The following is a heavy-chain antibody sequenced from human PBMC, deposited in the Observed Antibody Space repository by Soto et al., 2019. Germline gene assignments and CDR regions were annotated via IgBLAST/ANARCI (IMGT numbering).Heavy chain of an antibody. J-gene: IGHJ4*02. CDR3: AKDYFSGYGPYYFDY. D-gene: IGHD3-16*01. Sequence: EVQLLESGGGLVQPGGSLRLSCAASGFTFSSYAMSWVRQAPGKGLEWVSAISGSGGSTHYADSVKGRFTISRDNSKNTLYLQMNSLRAEDTAVYYCAKDYFSGYGPYYFDYWGQGTLVTVSS. V-gene: IGHV3-23*01. CDR1: GFTFSSYA. CDR2: ISGSGGST.